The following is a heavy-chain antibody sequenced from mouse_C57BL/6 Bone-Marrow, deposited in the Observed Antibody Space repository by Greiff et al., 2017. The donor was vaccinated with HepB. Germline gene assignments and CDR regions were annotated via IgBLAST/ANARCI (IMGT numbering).Heavy chain of an antibody. CDR1: GYAFTNYL. J-gene: IGHJ3*01. CDR2: INPGSGGT. Sequence: VQLQQSGAELVRPGTSVKVSCKASGYAFTNYLIEWVKQRPGQGLEWIGVINPGSGGTNYNEKFKGKATLTADKSSSTAYMQLSSLTSEDSAVYFCARQYGSSEAWFAYWGQGTLVTVSA. CDR3: ARQYGSSEAWFAY. D-gene: IGHD1-1*01. V-gene: IGHV1-54*01.